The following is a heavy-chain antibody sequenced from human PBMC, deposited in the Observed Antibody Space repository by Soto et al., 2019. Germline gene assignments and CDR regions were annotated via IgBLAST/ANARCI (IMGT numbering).Heavy chain of an antibody. J-gene: IGHJ4*02. CDR1: GGSISSGGYS. CDR2: MYHSGST. Sequence: SETLSLTCAVSGGSISSGGYSWSWIRQPPGKGLEWIGYMYHSGSTYYNPSLKSRVTISIDRSKNQFSLKLSSVTAADTAVYYCAKGSRHYYDSSGYPRAYYFDYWGQGTLVTVSS. D-gene: IGHD3-22*01. CDR3: AKGSRHYYDSSGYPRAYYFDY. V-gene: IGHV4-30-2*01.